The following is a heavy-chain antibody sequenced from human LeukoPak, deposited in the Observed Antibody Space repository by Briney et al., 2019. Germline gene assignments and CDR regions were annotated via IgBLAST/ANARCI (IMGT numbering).Heavy chain of an antibody. J-gene: IGHJ4*02. CDR3: ASDLGAGELDY. Sequence: PSETLSLTCAVYGGSFSGYYWSWIRQPPGKGLEWIGEINHSGSTNYDPSLKSRVTISVDTSKNQFSLKLSSVTAADTAVYYCASDLGAGELDYWGQGTLVTVSS. CDR1: GGSFSGYY. V-gene: IGHV4-34*01. D-gene: IGHD1-26*01. CDR2: INHSGST.